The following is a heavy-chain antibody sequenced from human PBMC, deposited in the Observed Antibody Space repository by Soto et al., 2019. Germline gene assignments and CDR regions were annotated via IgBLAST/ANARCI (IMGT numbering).Heavy chain of an antibody. V-gene: IGHV1-46*03. D-gene: IGHD5-12*01. Sequence: GALVKVSCKASGYTFTSYYMHWVRQAPGQGLEWMGIINPSGGSTSYAQKFQGRVTMTRDTSTSTVYMELSSLRSEDTAVYYCARLGLHGYYMDVWGKGTTVTVSS. CDR2: INPSGGST. J-gene: IGHJ6*03. CDR3: ARLGLHGYYMDV. CDR1: GYTFTSYY.